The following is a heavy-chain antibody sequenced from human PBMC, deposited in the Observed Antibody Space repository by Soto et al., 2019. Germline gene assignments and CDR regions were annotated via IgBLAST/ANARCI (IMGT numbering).Heavy chain of an antibody. CDR1: GVTVSSNY. J-gene: IGHJ4*02. CDR2: IYSGGST. V-gene: IGHV3-66*04. D-gene: IGHD5-18*01. Sequence: EVQLVESGGGLVQPGGSLRLSCAASGVTVSSNYMSWVRQAPGKGLEWVSVIYSGGSTYYADSVKGRFTISRDNSKNTLYLQINSLRAEDTAVYYCARHGYNSGGGYIDYWGQGTLVTVSS. CDR3: ARHGYNSGGGYIDY.